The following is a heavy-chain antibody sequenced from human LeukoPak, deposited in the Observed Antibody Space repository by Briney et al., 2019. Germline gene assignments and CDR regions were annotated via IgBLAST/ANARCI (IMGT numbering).Heavy chain of an antibody. V-gene: IGHV4-39*01. CDR3: ASHSSSWYGGAVDY. CDR1: GGSISSSSYY. D-gene: IGHD6-13*01. J-gene: IGHJ4*02. Sequence: SETLSLTCTVSGGSISSSSYYWGWIRQPPGKGLEWIGSIYYSGSTYYNPSLKSRVTISVDTSKSQFSLKLSSVTAADTAVYYCASHSSSWYGGAVDYWGQGTLVTVSS. CDR2: IYYSGST.